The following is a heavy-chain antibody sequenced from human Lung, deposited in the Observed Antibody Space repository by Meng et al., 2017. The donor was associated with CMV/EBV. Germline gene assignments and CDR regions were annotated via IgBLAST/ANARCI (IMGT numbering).Heavy chain of an antibody. Sequence: GGSLRLXCVASGFTFSNYEMNWVRQAPGKGLEWLSYITSSGGTHYADSVKGRFTISRDNAQNSLFLQMNSLRVEDTAIYYCARTPRGYSFGYSAFYLDSWGQGWXVTVSS. CDR1: GFTFSNYE. CDR3: ARTPRGYSFGYSAFYLDS. D-gene: IGHD3-22*01. J-gene: IGHJ4*02. V-gene: IGHV3-48*03. CDR2: ITSSGGT.